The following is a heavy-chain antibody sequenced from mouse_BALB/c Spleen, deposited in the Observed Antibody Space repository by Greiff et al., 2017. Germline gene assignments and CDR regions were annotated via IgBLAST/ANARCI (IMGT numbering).Heavy chain of an antibody. CDR3: ASQFPLRSRFAY. D-gene: IGHD1-1*01. CDR2: IWAGGST. Sequence: QVQLQQSGPGLVAPSQSLSITCTVSGFSLTSYGVHWVRQPPGKGLEWLGVIWAGGSTNYNSALMSRLSISKDNSKSQVFLKMNSLQTDDTAMYYCASQFPLRSRFAYWGQGTLVTVSA. CDR1: GFSLTSYG. J-gene: IGHJ3*01. V-gene: IGHV2-9*02.